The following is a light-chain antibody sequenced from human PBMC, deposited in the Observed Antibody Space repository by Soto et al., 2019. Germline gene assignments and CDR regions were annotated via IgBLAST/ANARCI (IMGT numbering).Light chain of an antibody. J-gene: IGKJ1*01. Sequence: EIVLTQSPATLSLSPWERATLSCRASQSVSSSYLAWYQQKPGQAPRLLIYGASDRATGTPDRFSGSGSGTDFTLTISRLEPEDFAVYYCQQYGSSGTFGQGTKVDIK. CDR1: QSVSSSY. CDR3: QQYGSSGT. V-gene: IGKV3-20*01. CDR2: GAS.